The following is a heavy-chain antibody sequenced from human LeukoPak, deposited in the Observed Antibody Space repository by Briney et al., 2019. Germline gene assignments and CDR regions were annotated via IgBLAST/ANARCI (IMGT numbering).Heavy chain of an antibody. CDR2: ISYDGSNK. J-gene: IGHJ4*02. V-gene: IGHV3-30*03. CDR1: GFTFTSYV. Sequence: GRSLRLSCAASGFTFTSYVMHWVRQAPGKGLQWVALISYDGSNKYYADSVKGRFTISRDNSKNTLYLQMNSLRAEGTAVYYCARGEGYSSSWYVPDYWGQGTLVTVSS. CDR3: ARGEGYSSSWYVPDY. D-gene: IGHD6-13*01.